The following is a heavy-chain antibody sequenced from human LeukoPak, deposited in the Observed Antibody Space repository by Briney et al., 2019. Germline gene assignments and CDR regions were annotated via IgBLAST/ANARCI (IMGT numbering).Heavy chain of an antibody. V-gene: IGHV3-30*18. J-gene: IGHJ4*02. CDR2: ISYDGSNK. D-gene: IGHD1-26*01. Sequence: GGSLRLSCAASGFTLSSYGMHWARQAPGKGLEWVAVISYDGSNKYYADSVKGRFTISRDNSKNTLYLQMNSLRAEDTAVYYCAKVGVGATIWGQGTLVTVSS. CDR3: AKVGVGATI. CDR1: GFTLSSYG.